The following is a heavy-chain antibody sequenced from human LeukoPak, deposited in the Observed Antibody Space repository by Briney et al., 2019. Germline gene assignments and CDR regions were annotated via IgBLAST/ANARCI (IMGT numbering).Heavy chain of an antibody. CDR2: ISSSSSTI. V-gene: IGHV3-48*01. D-gene: IGHD3-22*01. Sequence: PGGSLRLSCAASGFTFSSYRMNWVRQAPGKGLEWVSYISSSSSTIYYADSVKGRFTISRDNAKNSLYLQMNSLRAEDTAVYYCARPSWLYAFDIWGQGTMVTVSS. CDR3: ARPSWLYAFDI. J-gene: IGHJ3*02. CDR1: GFTFSSYR.